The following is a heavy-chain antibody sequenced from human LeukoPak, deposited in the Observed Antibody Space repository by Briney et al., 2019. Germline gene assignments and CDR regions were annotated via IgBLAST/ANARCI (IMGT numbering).Heavy chain of an antibody. J-gene: IGHJ4*02. Sequence: GASVKVSCKASGYTFTGYYMHWVRQAPGQGLEWMGRINPNSGGTNYAQKFQGRVTMTRDTSISTAYMELSRLRSDDTAVYYCARGLSRYYYDNRPTYYFDYWGQGTLVTVSS. CDR1: GYTFTGYY. V-gene: IGHV1-2*06. D-gene: IGHD3-22*01. CDR3: ARGLSRYYYDNRPTYYFDY. CDR2: INPNSGGT.